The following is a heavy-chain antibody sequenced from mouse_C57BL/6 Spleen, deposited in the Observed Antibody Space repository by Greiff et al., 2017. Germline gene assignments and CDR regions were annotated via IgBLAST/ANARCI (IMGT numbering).Heavy chain of an antibody. CDR3: AREAYYSNLWYFDV. D-gene: IGHD2-5*01. CDR2: INYDGSST. V-gene: IGHV5-16*01. CDR1: GFTFSDYY. J-gene: IGHJ1*03. Sequence: EVHLVESEGGLVQPGSSMKLSCTASGFTFSDYYMAWVRQVPEKGLEWVANINYDGSSTYYLDSLKSRFIISRDNAKNILYLQMSSLKSEDTATYYCAREAYYSNLWYFDVWGTGTTVTVSS.